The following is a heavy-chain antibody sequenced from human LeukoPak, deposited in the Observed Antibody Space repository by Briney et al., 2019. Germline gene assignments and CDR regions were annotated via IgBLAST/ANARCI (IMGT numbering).Heavy chain of an antibody. J-gene: IGHJ4*02. CDR3: ARDSQWFDY. D-gene: IGHD6-19*01. CDR2: ISSSGGTI. V-gene: IGHV3-48*03. CDR1: GFTFSSYE. Sequence: GGSLRLSCAAPGFTFSSYEMNWARQAPGKGLEWVSYISSSGGTIYYADSVKGRFTISRDNAKNSLYLQMNSLRAEDTAVYYCARDSQWFDYWGQGTLVTVSS.